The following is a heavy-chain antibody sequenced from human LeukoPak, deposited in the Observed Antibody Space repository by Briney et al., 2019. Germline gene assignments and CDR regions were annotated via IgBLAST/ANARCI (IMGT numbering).Heavy chain of an antibody. J-gene: IGHJ6*02. V-gene: IGHV5-51*01. Sequence: PGESLKIFCKGSGYSFTTQWIAWVRQMPGQGLEWMGVIYPRDSDTRYSPSFQGQVTISAEKSINTYYLQWSSLKASDTAMYYCARGRNYYYDVDVWGQGTTVTVS. CDR1: GYSFTTQW. CDR3: ARGRNYYYDVDV. CDR2: IYPRDSDT.